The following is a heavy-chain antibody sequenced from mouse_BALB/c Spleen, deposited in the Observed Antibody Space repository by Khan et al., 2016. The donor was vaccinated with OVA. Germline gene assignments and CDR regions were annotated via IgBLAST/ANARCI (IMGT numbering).Heavy chain of an antibody. CDR2: IWGGGGT. Sequence: QVQLKESGPGLVAPSQSLSITCTVSGFSLSRYNIHWVRQPPGKGLEWLGMIWGGGGTDYNSTLKIRLSISKDNSKSQLFLKMNSLQTDDTAMYVGARAYYRYDGYYAIDYWGQGTSVTVSS. CDR3: ARAYYRYDGYYAIDY. J-gene: IGHJ4*01. CDR1: GFSLSRYN. V-gene: IGHV2-6-4*01. D-gene: IGHD2-14*01.